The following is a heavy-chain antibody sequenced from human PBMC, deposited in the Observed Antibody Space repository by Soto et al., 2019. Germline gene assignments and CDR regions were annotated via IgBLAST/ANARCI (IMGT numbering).Heavy chain of an antibody. Sequence: GGSLRLSCTASGFTFNNYDMSWVRQAPGKGLEWVSYISSSITTVYYADSVKGRFTISRDNAQNSLYLQMNSLRNEDTAVYYCARGVPVGAIGRFYFDSWGQGTLVTVS. CDR1: GFTFNNYD. CDR3: ARGVPVGAIGRFYFDS. J-gene: IGHJ4*02. D-gene: IGHD1-26*01. CDR2: ISSSITTV. V-gene: IGHV3-48*02.